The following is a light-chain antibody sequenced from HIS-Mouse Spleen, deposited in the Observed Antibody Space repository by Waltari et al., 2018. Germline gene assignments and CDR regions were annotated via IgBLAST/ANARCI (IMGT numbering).Light chain of an antibody. CDR2: GKN. CDR3: NSRDSSGNHVV. V-gene: IGLV3-19*01. Sequence: SSELTQDPAVSVALGQTVRLTCQGDSLRTHYASLYQQKPGQAPVLVIYGKNNRPSGIPDRFSGSSSGNTASLTITGAQAEDEADYYCNSRDSSGNHVVFGGGTKLTVL. J-gene: IGLJ2*01. CDR1: SLRTHY.